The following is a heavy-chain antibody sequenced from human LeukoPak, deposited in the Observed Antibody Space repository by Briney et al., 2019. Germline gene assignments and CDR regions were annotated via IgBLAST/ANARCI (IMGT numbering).Heavy chain of an antibody. V-gene: IGHV3-7*01. CDR2: IKQDGSEK. CDR3: ARGPTNGQAFDY. D-gene: IGHD2-8*01. CDR1: GFTFSSYW. Sequence: PGGSLRLSCAASGFTFSSYWMNWVRQAPGKGLEWGANIKQDGSEKYYVDSVKGRFTISRDNAKNSLYLQMDSLRAEDTAVHYCARGPTNGQAFDYWGQGTLVSVSS. J-gene: IGHJ4*02.